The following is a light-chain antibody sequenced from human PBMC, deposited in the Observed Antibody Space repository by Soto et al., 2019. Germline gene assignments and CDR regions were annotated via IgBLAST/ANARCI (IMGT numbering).Light chain of an antibody. CDR3: SSFAGSHYV. CDR1: SSDVGGYEY. CDR2: DVL. Sequence: SVLTQPPSASGSPGQAVTISCTGTSSDVGGYEYVSWYQQHPGKAPKLIIYDVLKRPSGVPDRFSGSKSANTASLTGSGLQAEDEADYYCSSFAGSHYVFGTGTKVTVL. J-gene: IGLJ1*01. V-gene: IGLV2-8*01.